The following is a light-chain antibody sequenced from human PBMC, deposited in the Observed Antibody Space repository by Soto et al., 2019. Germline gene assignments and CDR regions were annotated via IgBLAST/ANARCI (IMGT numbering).Light chain of an antibody. Sequence: EIVMTQSPATLSVSPGERATLSCRASQSVSSNLALYQQKPDPAPLLLNYAAFTSAAGTPASCSGSGSGTEFTLTISHLHDDDTAVYYHQQYNNSRTFGQGTKVDIK. CDR1: QSVSSN. J-gene: IGKJ1*01. CDR3: QQYNNSRT. CDR2: AAF. V-gene: IGKV3-15*01.